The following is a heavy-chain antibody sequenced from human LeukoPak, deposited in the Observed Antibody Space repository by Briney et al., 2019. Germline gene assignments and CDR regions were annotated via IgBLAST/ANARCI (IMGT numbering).Heavy chain of an antibody. CDR2: IKSKNVGGTT. V-gene: IGHV3-15*01. Sequence: PGGSLRLSCAASGFTFNNAWMNWVRQAPGKGLEWVGRIKSKNVGGTTDYAAPVKGRFTISRDDSKNTVYLQMNSLKIEDTAVYYCTSHAAFDPWGQGTLVTVSS. J-gene: IGHJ5*02. CDR1: GFTFNNAW. CDR3: TSHAAFDP.